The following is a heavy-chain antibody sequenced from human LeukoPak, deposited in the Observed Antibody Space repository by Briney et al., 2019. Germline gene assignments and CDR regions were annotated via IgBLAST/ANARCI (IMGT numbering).Heavy chain of an antibody. V-gene: IGHV3-48*02. Sequence: GGSLRLSCAASGFTFSSYSMNWVRQATGKGLEWVSYNSSSSSTIYYADSVKGRFTISRDNAKNSLYLQMNSLRDEDTAVYYCATALGGIVVVPAADRANDYWGQGTLVTVSS. CDR1: GFTFSSYS. J-gene: IGHJ4*02. CDR3: ATALGGIVVVPAADRANDY. CDR2: NSSSSSTI. D-gene: IGHD2-2*01.